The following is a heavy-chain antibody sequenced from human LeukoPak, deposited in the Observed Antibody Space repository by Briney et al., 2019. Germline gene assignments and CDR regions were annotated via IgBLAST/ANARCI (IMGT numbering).Heavy chain of an antibody. CDR1: GFTFSTYW. J-gene: IGHJ6*02. V-gene: IGHV3-7*05. CDR3: AISSSWPGIMDV. D-gene: IGHD6-13*01. Sequence: PGGSLRLSCAASGFTFSTYWMTGVRQAPGKGLEWVANMKQDGSDKNYVDSVKGRFTISRDSSKITLYLQINSLRAEDTAVYYCAISSSWPGIMDVWGQGTTVTVSS. CDR2: MKQDGSDK.